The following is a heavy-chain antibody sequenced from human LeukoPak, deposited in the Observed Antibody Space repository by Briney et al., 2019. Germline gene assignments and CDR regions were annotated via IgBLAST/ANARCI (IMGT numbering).Heavy chain of an antibody. Sequence: ASVTVSCKASGFTFTGYYIHWVRQAPGQGLEWMGYINPHSGGTNSPQKFQGRVTMTTDTSISAAYMELSSLISDDTAMYYCVREGNELLSKNFDYWGQGTLVTVSS. J-gene: IGHJ4*02. CDR3: VREGNELLSKNFDY. V-gene: IGHV1-2*02. CDR2: INPHSGGT. D-gene: IGHD2-21*02. CDR1: GFTFTGYY.